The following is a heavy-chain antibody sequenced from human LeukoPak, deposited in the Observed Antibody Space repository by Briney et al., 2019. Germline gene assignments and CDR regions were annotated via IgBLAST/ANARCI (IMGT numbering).Heavy chain of an antibody. J-gene: IGHJ4*02. CDR2: MYSSGST. V-gene: IGHV4-39*07. Sequence: SETLSLTCTVSGGSISITSYYWGWIRQPPGKGLEWIGSMYSSGSTYYNPSLKSRVTISVDTSKNQFSLKLSSVTAADTAVYYCARVTGYMIEDYFDYWGQGTLVTVSS. D-gene: IGHD3-22*01. CDR3: ARVTGYMIEDYFDY. CDR1: GGSISITSYY.